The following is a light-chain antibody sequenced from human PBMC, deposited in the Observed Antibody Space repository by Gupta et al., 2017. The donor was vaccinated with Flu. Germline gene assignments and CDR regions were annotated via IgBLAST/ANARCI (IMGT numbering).Light chain of an antibody. V-gene: IGLV2-23*01. Sequence: QSALTQPASVSGSPGQSITISCTAISSNNLVPWYQQPPGKAPKLIIYEDTKRPSGVSHRISGSKSGNTASLTISGLQAEDEADYHCCSFTGRRSWMFGGGTKLTVL. CDR2: EDT. CDR1: SSNNL. CDR3: CSFTGRRSWM. J-gene: IGLJ3*02.